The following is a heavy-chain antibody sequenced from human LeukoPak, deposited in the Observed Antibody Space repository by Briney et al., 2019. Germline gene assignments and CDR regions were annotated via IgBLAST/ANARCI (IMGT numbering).Heavy chain of an antibody. D-gene: IGHD3-9*01. CDR3: ARGRGNVLRYFDWSQNYYMDV. J-gene: IGHJ6*03. V-gene: IGHV4-4*07. CDR2: IYTSGST. CDR1: GGSISSYY. Sequence: PSETLSLTCTVSGGSISSYYWSWIRQPAGKGLEWIGHIYTSGSTNYNPSLKSRVTISVDTSKNQFSLKLSFVTAADTAVYYCARGRGNVLRYFDWSQNYYMDVWGKGTTVTVSS.